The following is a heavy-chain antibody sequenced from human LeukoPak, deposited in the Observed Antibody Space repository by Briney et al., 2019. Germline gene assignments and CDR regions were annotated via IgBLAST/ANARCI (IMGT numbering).Heavy chain of an antibody. D-gene: IGHD5-24*01. CDR1: GGSISSSSYY. CDR2: IYYSGST. CDR3: ATLRRDGYNSPCFDY. V-gene: IGHV4-39*01. J-gene: IGHJ4*02. Sequence: PSETLSLTCTVSGGSISSSSYYWGWIRHPPGKGLEWIGSIYYSGSTYYNPSLKSRVTISIHTSKTPFSLKLSSVTAADTAVYYCATLRRDGYNSPCFDYWGQGTLVTVSS.